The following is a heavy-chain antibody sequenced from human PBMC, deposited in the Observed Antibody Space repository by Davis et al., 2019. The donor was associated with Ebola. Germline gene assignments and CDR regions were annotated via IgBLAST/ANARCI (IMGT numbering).Heavy chain of an antibody. CDR3: AKDRKAVLVVYAPEGDY. D-gene: IGHD2-8*02. J-gene: IGHJ4*02. Sequence: GESLKISCAASGFTFSTYAMSWVRQAPGKGLEWVSTLSATGSHSYYADSVRGRFTISRDNSKSTLYLQMNSLRAEDTAVYYSAKDRKAVLVVYAPEGDYWGQGTLVTVSS. CDR1: GFTFSTYA. CDR2: LSATGSHS. V-gene: IGHV3-23*01.